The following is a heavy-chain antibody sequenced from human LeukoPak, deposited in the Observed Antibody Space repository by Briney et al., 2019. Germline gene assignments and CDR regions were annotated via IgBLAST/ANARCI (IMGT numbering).Heavy chain of an antibody. CDR1: GFTFTTYS. D-gene: IGHD2/OR15-2a*01. Sequence: GGSLRLSCAASGFTFTTYSMNWVRQAPGKGLQWVSYISITSRTTNYADSVKGRFTISRENAKNSLYLQMNSLRAGDTAVYYCAREDEPNNAFDIWGQGTMVTVSS. J-gene: IGHJ3*02. V-gene: IGHV3-48*01. CDR2: ISITSRTT. CDR3: AREDEPNNAFDI.